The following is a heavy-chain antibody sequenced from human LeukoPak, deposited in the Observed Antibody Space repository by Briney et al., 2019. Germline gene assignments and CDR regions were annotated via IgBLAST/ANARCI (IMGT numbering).Heavy chain of an antibody. CDR3: AKAPYYYDSSGYYPFDY. V-gene: IGHV3-30*18. J-gene: IGHJ4*02. D-gene: IGHD3-22*01. CDR1: GFTFSSYG. Sequence: GGTLRLSCAASGFTFSSYGMHWVRQAPGKGLEWVAVISYDGSNKYYADSVKGRFTISRDNSKNTLYLQMNSLRAEDTAVYYCAKAPYYYDSSGYYPFDYWGQGTLVTVSS. CDR2: ISYDGSNK.